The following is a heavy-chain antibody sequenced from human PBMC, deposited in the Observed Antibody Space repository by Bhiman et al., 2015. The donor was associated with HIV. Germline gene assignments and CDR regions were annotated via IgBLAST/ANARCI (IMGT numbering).Heavy chain of an antibody. Sequence: EVQLVESGGGVLRPGGSLRLSCEGFGFIFDDYGLSWVRQAPGKGLEWVSGISWNSDKVAYADSVKDRFTISRDNAKSSLYLQMNSLSGEDTALYYCAKSKYHYNFWSGYYDYWGQGAQVSVSS. J-gene: IGHJ4*02. V-gene: IGHV3-20*04. D-gene: IGHD3-3*01. CDR2: ISWNSDKV. CDR3: AKSKYHYNFWSGYYDY. CDR1: GFIFDDYG.